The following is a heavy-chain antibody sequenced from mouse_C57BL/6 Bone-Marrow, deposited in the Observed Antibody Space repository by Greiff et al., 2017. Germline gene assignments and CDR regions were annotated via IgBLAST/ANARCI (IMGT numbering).Heavy chain of an antibody. CDR3: AIYYGSRYWYCDV. D-gene: IGHD1-1*01. CDR1: GNTFTGYW. V-gene: IGHV1-9*01. CDR2: ILPGSGST. Sequence: VQLQQSGAELMKPGASGKLSCKATGNTFTGYWQGGVKQRPGNGLEWIGEILPGSGSTNYNEKFKGKATFTADTSSNTAYMQLSSLTTEDSAIYYCAIYYGSRYWYCDVWGTGTTVTVSS. J-gene: IGHJ1*03.